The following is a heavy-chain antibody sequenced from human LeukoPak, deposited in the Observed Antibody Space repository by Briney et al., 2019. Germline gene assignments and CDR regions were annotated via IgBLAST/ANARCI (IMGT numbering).Heavy chain of an antibody. V-gene: IGHV5-51*01. Sequence: GESLKISCKSSGYTFTIYWIGWVRQLPGKGREWMGIIYPVGSDTRYSPSFQGQVTISADRSISTAYLQWSSLKASDTAMYYCARGVLLWFGESPYTNWFDPWGQGTLVTVSS. CDR1: GYTFTIYW. CDR3: ARGVLLWFGESPYTNWFDP. D-gene: IGHD3-10*01. CDR2: IYPVGSDT. J-gene: IGHJ5*02.